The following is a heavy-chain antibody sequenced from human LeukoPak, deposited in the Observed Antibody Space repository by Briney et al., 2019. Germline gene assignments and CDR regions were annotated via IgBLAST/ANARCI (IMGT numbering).Heavy chain of an antibody. Sequence: SETLSLTRTVSGGSISSYYWSWIRQPAGKGLEWIGCIYTSGSTNYNPPLKSRVTMSVETSKNQFSLKLSSVTAADTAVYYCARDEDCSGGSCYSDAFDIWGQGTMVTVSS. CDR1: GGSISSYY. V-gene: IGHV4-4*07. CDR3: ARDEDCSGGSCYSDAFDI. J-gene: IGHJ3*02. CDR2: IYTSGST. D-gene: IGHD2-15*01.